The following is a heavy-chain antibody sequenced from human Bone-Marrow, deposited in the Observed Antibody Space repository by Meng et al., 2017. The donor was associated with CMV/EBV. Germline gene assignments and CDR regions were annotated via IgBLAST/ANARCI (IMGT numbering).Heavy chain of an antibody. CDR3: AHFMTTVTTGWFDP. CDR1: GFSLSSMGVG. Sequence: FSGFSLSSMGVGVVWTRQPPGKALEWLALIYWNDEKRYSSSLKSRLTITKETSKNQVVLTMTDVDPVDTGTYYCAHFMTTVTTGWFDPWGQGILVTVSS. J-gene: IGHJ5*02. V-gene: IGHV2-5*01. CDR2: IYWNDEK. D-gene: IGHD4-11*01.